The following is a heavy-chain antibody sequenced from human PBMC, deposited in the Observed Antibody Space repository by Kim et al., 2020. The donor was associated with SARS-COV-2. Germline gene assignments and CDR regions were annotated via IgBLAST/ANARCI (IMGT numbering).Heavy chain of an antibody. V-gene: IGHV4-59*01. CDR3: ARSTTGMVDI. J-gene: IGHJ3*02. Sequence: SETLSLTCTVSGGSISSYYWSWIRQPPGKGLEWIGYTYYSGSTNYNPSLKSRVTISVDTSKNQFSLKLSSVTAADTAVYYCARSTTGMVDIWGQGTMVTVSS. D-gene: IGHD1-1*01. CDR2: TYYSGST. CDR1: GGSISSYY.